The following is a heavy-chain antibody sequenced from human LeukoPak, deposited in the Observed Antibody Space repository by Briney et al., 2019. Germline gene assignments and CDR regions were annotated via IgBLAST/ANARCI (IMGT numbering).Heavy chain of an antibody. CDR3: ARGLGDYDISQYGMDV. V-gene: IGHV4-38-2*02. CDR1: GYSISSGYD. CDR2: INHSGST. Sequence: PSETLSLTCTVSGYSISSGYDWGWIRQPPGKGLERIGEINHSGSTNYNPSLKSRVTISVDTSKNQFSLKLGSVTAADTAVYYCARGLGDYDISQYGMDVWGQGTTVTVSS. D-gene: IGHD3-9*01. J-gene: IGHJ6*02.